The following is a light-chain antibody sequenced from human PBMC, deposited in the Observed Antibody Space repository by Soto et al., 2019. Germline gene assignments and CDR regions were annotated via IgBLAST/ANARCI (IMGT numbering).Light chain of an antibody. J-gene: IGLJ2*01. CDR2: NNN. V-gene: IGLV1-44*01. Sequence: QSVLTQPPSASGAPGQRVTISCSGSSSNIGSNTVNWYRQLPGTAPKPLNYNNNQRPSGVPDRFSASKSGTSASLAISGLQSEDEAEYYCATWDDSLNGVVFGGGTKLTVL. CDR3: ATWDDSLNGVV. CDR1: SSNIGSNT.